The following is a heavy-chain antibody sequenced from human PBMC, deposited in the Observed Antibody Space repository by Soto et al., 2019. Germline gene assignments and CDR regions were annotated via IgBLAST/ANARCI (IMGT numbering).Heavy chain of an antibody. CDR2: INPSGGST. D-gene: IGHD5-12*01. Sequence: ASVKVSCKASGDTFTSYYMHWVRQAPGQGLEWMGIINPSGGSTSYAQKFQGRVTMTRDTSTSTVYMELSSLRSEDTAVYYCARGYRGYDFPPPENNWFDPWGQGTLVTVSS. CDR3: ARGYRGYDFPPPENNWFDP. CDR1: GDTFTSYY. J-gene: IGHJ5*02. V-gene: IGHV1-46*01.